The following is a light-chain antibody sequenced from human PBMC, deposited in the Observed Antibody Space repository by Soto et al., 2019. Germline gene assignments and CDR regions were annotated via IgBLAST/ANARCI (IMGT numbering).Light chain of an antibody. V-gene: IGKV3-20*01. Sequence: EIVLTQSPGTLSLPPGERATLSCRASQSVRSNYLAWYQQKPGQAPRLLISAASSRATGIPDRFSGSGSGTDFTLTISRLEPEDFAVYYCQQYGSSRTFGQGTKVEVK. J-gene: IGKJ1*01. CDR3: QQYGSSRT. CDR2: AAS. CDR1: QSVRSNY.